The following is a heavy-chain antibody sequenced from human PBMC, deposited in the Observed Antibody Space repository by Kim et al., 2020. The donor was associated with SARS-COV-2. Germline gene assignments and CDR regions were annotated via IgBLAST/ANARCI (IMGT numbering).Heavy chain of an antibody. CDR3: ARDIEHQYSSSWYADY. J-gene: IGHJ4*02. CDR1: GFTFSSYS. V-gene: IGHV3-48*02. Sequence: GGSLRLSCAASGFTFSSYSMNWVRQAPGKGLEWVSYISSSSSTIYYADSVKGRFTISRDNAKNSLYLQMNSLRDEDTAVYYCARDIEHQYSSSWYADYWGQGTLVTVSS. CDR2: ISSSSSTI. D-gene: IGHD6-13*01.